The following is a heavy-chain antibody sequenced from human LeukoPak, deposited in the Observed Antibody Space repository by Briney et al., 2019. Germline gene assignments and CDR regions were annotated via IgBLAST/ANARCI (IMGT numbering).Heavy chain of an antibody. CDR2: IRSKANSYAT. CDR1: GFTFSGSA. CDR3: AKSALGSVAAPKDY. J-gene: IGHJ4*02. V-gene: IGHV3-73*01. D-gene: IGHD6-19*01. Sequence: GGSLRLSCAASGFTFSGSAMHWVRQASGKGLEWVGRIRSKANSYATAYAASVKGRFTISRDDSKNTAYLQMNSLRAEDTAVYYCAKSALGSVAAPKDYWGQGTLVTVSS.